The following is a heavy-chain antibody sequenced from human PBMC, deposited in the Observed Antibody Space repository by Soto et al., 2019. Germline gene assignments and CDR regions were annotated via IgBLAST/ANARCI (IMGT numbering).Heavy chain of an antibody. CDR1: GGTFSSYA. V-gene: IGHV1-69*01. D-gene: IGHD3-22*01. CDR3: ARPRSRYDSSGYYYSY. Sequence: QVQLVQSGAEVKKPGSSVKVSCKASGGTFSSYAISWVRQAPGQGLEWMGGIIPIFGTANYAQKFQGRVSITADESTSTAYMELSSLRSEDTAVYYCARPRSRYDSSGYYYSYWGQGTLVTVSS. CDR2: IIPIFGTA. J-gene: IGHJ4*02.